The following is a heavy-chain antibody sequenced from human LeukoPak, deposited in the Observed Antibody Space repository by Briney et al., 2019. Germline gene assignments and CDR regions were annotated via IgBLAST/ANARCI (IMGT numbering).Heavy chain of an antibody. CDR1: GFTLSSYR. CDR2: IRSSSRTI. Sequence: GGSLTLSRAASGFTLSSYRMNWLRQAPGKGLEWVSYIRSSSRTIYYAVSVRGRFTSSSDNAKNYLYLKMNTLRDKDTAVYVCARDSGYAFDTWGQGTMVTVSS. J-gene: IGHJ3*02. CDR3: ARDSGYAFDT. D-gene: IGHD2-15*01. V-gene: IGHV3-48*02.